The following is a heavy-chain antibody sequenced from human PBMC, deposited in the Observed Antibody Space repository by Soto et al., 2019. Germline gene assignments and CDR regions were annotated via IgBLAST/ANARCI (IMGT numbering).Heavy chain of an antibody. V-gene: IGHV3-23*01. Sequence: EVVLLESGGGLVQPGGSLRLSCEVSGVAFSFYSMSWVRQAPGKGLEWVASISGNGGTTYYAASGKGRFTFSRDNSKNTVYLQMNRLRGEDTAVYYCAKDRGGFTSGWEFFDFWGQGTLVTVS. D-gene: IGHD6-19*01. CDR2: ISGNGGTT. CDR1: GVAFSFYS. CDR3: AKDRGGFTSGWEFFDF. J-gene: IGHJ4*02.